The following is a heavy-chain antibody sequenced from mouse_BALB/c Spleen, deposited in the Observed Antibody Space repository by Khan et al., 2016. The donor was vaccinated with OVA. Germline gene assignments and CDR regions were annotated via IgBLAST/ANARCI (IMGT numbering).Heavy chain of an antibody. Sequence: EVQLQESGPGLVKPSQSLSLTCTVTGYSITSDYAWNWIRQFPGNKLEWVGYISYSGGTSYNPSFKGRITITRDPSTNTFFLPLSSVTTEDTATYYCSRTVTITTVVATDFDYWGQGTTLTVSS. V-gene: IGHV3-2*02. CDR1: GYSITSDYA. D-gene: IGHD1-1*01. CDR2: ISYSGGT. J-gene: IGHJ2*01. CDR3: SRTVTITTVVATDFDY.